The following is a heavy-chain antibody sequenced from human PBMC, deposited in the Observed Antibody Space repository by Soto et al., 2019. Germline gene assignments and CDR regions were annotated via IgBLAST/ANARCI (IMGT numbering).Heavy chain of an antibody. D-gene: IGHD1-1*01. CDR3: ARGDWNHQGGLFDP. CDR1: GYTFTGYY. J-gene: IGHJ5*02. V-gene: IGHV1-2*04. CDR2: INPNSGGT. Sequence: QVQLVQSGAEVKKPGASVKVSCRASGYTFTGYYMHWVRQAPGQGLEWMGWINPNSGGTTYAQKLQGCATMTRDTSISTAYMELSMLRSDVTAVYYCARGDWNHQGGLFDPWCQGTLVTVSS.